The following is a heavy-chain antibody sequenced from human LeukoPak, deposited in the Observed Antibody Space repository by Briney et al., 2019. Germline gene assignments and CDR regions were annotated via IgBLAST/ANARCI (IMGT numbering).Heavy chain of an antibody. J-gene: IGHJ4*02. CDR3: ARGGKTAMADY. Sequence: GGSLRLSCTASGFTFSTNDMRWVRQATGKGLEWVSGVGTVGDKYYAGSVKGRFTISREDAKNSVYLQMNSLRAGDTAVYYCARGGKTAMADYWGQGTLVTVSS. D-gene: IGHD5-18*01. V-gene: IGHV3-13*01. CDR1: GFTFSTND. CDR2: VGTVGDK.